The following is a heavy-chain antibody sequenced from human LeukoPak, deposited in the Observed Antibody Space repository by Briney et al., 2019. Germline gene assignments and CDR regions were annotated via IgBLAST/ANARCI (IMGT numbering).Heavy chain of an antibody. CDR1: GFTFSTYG. Sequence: GGSLRLSCAASGFTFSTYGMHWVRQAPGKGLEWVAFIRYDESYKYYADSVKGRFTISRDNSKNTLYLQMNSLRAEDTAVYFCAKDKGWRDGPLDYWGQGTLVTVSS. CDR3: AKDKGWRDGPLDY. J-gene: IGHJ4*02. V-gene: IGHV3-30*02. D-gene: IGHD5-24*01. CDR2: IRYDESYK.